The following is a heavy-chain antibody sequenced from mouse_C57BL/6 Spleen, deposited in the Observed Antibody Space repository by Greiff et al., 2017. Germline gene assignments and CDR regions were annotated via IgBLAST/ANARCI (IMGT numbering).Heavy chain of an antibody. V-gene: IGHV5-9*01. D-gene: IGHD2-2*01. CDR1: GFTFSSYT. CDR2: ISGGGGNT. Sequence: DVMLVESGGGLVKPGGSLKLSCAASGFTFSSYTMSWVRQTPEKRLEWVATISGGGGNTYYPDSVKGRFTISRDNAKNTLYLQMSSLRSEDTALYYCARHEGVTTDYYAKDCWGQGASVTVSS. J-gene: IGHJ4*01. CDR3: ARHEGVTTDYYAKDC.